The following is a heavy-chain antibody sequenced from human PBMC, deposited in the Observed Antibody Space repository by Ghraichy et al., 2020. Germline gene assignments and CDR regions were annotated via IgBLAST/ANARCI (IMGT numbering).Heavy chain of an antibody. Sequence: GGSLRLSCAASGFTFSSYAMSWVRQAAGKGLEGVSVISGSGGSTYYADSVKGRFTISRDNSKITLYLQMNSLRADDTAVYYCAGGRKRVVSAAHSGWSNDYYVDYWGQGTLVTVSS. J-gene: IGHJ4*02. V-gene: IGHV3-23*01. CDR2: ISGSGGST. CDR3: AGGRKRVVSAAHSGWSNDYYVDY. D-gene: IGHD2-2*01. CDR1: GFTFSSYA.